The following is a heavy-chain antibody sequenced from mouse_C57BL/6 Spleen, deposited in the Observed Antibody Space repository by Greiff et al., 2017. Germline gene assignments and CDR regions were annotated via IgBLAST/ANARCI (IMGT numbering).Heavy chain of an antibody. V-gene: IGHV1-7*01. J-gene: IGHJ1*03. D-gene: IGHD1-1*01. CDR2: INPSSGYT. CDR3: ARGDYGRSPVFDV. CDR1: GYTFTSYW. Sequence: VKLVESGAELAKPGASVKLSCKASGYTFTSYWMHWVKQRPGQGLEWIGYINPSSGYTKYNQKFKDKATLTADKSSSTAYMQLSSLTYEDSAVYYCARGDYGRSPVFDVWGTGTTVTVSS.